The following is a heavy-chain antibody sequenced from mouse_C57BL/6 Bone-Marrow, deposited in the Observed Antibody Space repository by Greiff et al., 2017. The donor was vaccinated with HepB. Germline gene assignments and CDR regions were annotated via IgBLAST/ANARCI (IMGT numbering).Heavy chain of an antibody. CDR2: ISDGGSYT. CDR3: AREPYSFYFDY. V-gene: IGHV5-4*01. J-gene: IGHJ2*01. Sequence: EVKLMESGGGLVKPGGSLKLSCAASGFTFSSYAMSWVRQTPEKRLEWVATISDGGSYTYYPDNVKGRFTISRDNAKNNLYLQMSHLKSEDTAMYYCAREPYSFYFDYWGQGTTLTVSS. CDR1: GFTFSSYA. D-gene: IGHD2-12*01.